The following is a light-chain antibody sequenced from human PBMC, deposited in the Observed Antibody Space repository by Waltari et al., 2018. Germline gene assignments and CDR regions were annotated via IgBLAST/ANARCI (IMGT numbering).Light chain of an antibody. CDR3: QQSYRTPRT. CDR1: QKVRHY. V-gene: IGKV1-39*01. Sequence: DDQMTQSPPSLSASVGDRVTITCRTSQKVRHYLNWYQQKQGKAPKLLIYAASNLQGGVPARFSGSGSGTDFTLTITSLQPEDFATYYCQQSYRTPRTFGQGTKVEI. J-gene: IGKJ1*01. CDR2: AAS.